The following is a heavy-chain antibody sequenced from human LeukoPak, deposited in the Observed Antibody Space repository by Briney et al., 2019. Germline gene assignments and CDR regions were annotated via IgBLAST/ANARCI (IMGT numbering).Heavy chain of an antibody. V-gene: IGHV3-43*01. CDR3: ARGSVLRYFDWLPLAHFDY. CDR1: GFTFNDYT. D-gene: IGHD3-9*01. CDR2: ISWDGGYT. J-gene: IGHJ4*02. Sequence: GSLRLSCAASGFTFNDYTMYWVRQAPGKGLEWVSLISWDGGYTYYADSVKGRFTISRDNSKNSLYLQMNSLRAEDTAVYYCARGSVLRYFDWLPLAHFDYWSQGTLVTVSS.